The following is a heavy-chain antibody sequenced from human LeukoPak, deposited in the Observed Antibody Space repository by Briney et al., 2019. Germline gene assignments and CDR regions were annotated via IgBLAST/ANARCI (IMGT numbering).Heavy chain of an antibody. CDR1: GLPLSELW. CDR3: VGGYGWLPDY. J-gene: IGHJ4*02. CDR2: IKQDGSEK. D-gene: IGHD6-19*01. V-gene: IGHV3-7*04. Sequence: PGGPLRLSCVASGLPLSELWMNGVRQAPGEGVVWVANIKQDGSEKNYVDSVKGRFTISRDNAKNSVYLQMNSLRVEDTAVYYCVGGYGWLPDYWGQGTLVTVSS.